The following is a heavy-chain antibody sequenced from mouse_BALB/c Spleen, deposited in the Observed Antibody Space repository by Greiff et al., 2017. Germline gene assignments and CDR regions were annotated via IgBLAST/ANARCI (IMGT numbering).Heavy chain of an antibody. Sequence: QVQLQQPGAELVRPGASVKLSCKASGYTFTSYWINWVKQRPGQGLEWIGNIYPSDSYTNYNQKFKDKATLTVDKSSSTAYMQLSSPTSEDSAVYYCTAYYGYPYGFDYWGQGTTLTVSA. CDR3: TAYYGYPYGFDY. CDR1: GYTFTSYW. V-gene: IGHV1-69*02. D-gene: IGHD2-14*01. CDR2: IYPSDSYT. J-gene: IGHJ2*01.